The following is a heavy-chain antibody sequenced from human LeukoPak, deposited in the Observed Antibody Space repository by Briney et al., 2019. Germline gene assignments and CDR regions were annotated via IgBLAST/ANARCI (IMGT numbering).Heavy chain of an antibody. J-gene: IGHJ4*02. D-gene: IGHD3-10*01. V-gene: IGHV1-69*01. CDR1: GGTFSSYA. CDR2: IIPIFGTA. CDR3: ARHRLVWYGSGTYPHYFDF. Sequence: SVKVSCKASGGTFSSYAISWVRQAPGQGLEWMGGIIPIFGTANYAQKFQGRVTITADESTSTAYMELSSLRSEDTAVYYCARHRLVWYGSGTYPHYFDFWGQGTLVTVSS.